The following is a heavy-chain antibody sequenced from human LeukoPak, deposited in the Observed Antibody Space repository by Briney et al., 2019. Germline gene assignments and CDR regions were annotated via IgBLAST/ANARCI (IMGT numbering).Heavy chain of an antibody. CDR3: ARDHESSSFDL. CDR1: GFSFSTYW. J-gene: IGHJ4*02. D-gene: IGHD6-13*01. CDR2: IDQGGSVR. Sequence: PGGSLRLSCAASGFSFSTYWMSWVRQTPEKGLEFVANIDQGGSVRNYMDSLKGRCTISRDNAKKSLYLEINSLRADDTAVYYCARDHESSSFDLWGRGALVTVSS. V-gene: IGHV3-7*01.